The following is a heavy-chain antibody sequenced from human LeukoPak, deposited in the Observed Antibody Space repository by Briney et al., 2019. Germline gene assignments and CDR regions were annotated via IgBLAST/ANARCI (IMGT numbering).Heavy chain of an antibody. CDR3: ARNGRDGSGYSSNWFDP. CDR2: FYYSGSA. V-gene: IGHV4-59*01. J-gene: IGHJ5*02. D-gene: IGHD3-22*01. Sequence: PSETLSLTCTVSGGSMNDYYWSWIRQPPGKGLEWIASFYYSGSAAYNPSLKSRATISLDTSKNQVSLNLNSVTAADTAVYYCARNGRDGSGYSSNWFDPWGQRTLVTVSS. CDR1: GGSMNDYY.